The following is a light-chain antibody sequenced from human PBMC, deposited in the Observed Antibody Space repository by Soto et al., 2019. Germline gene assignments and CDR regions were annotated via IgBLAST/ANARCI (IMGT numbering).Light chain of an antibody. CDR2: FAS. J-gene: IGKJ4*02. CDR3: QQYAAWPLT. Sequence: IVMTQSPATLSVSPGEKATLSCRASQTVYNNLAWYQQKPGQAPRLLVYFASTRATGIPARFSGRGSGTECSLAIMSLQSDDFALYYCQQYAAWPLTFDGLTKVE. CDR1: QTVYNN. V-gene: IGKV3-15*01.